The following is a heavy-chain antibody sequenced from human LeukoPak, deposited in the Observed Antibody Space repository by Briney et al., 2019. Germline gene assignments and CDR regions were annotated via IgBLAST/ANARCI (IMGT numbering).Heavy chain of an antibody. V-gene: IGHV4-61*02. D-gene: IGHD6-6*01. Sequence: PSETLSLTCTVSGGSISSGGYYWSWIRQPAGKGLEYIGRIYSTGSTNYNPSLRSRVTISVDTSKNHFSLKLSSVTAADTAVYYCARFVRGYFDYWGQGTLVTVSS. CDR3: ARFVRGYFDY. CDR2: IYSTGST. J-gene: IGHJ4*02. CDR1: GGSISSGGYY.